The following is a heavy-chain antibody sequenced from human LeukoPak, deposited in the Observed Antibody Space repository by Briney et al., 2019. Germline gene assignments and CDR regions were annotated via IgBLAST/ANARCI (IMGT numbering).Heavy chain of an antibody. Sequence: GGSLRLSCAASGFTFSSYAMHWVRQAPGKGLEWVAVISYDGSNKYYADSVKGRFTISRDNSKNTLYLQMNSLRAEDTAVNYCARDKYSSGWYFGEDYWGQGTLVTVSS. J-gene: IGHJ4*02. CDR3: ARDKYSSGWYFGEDY. V-gene: IGHV3-30*04. CDR1: GFTFSSYA. CDR2: ISYDGSNK. D-gene: IGHD6-19*01.